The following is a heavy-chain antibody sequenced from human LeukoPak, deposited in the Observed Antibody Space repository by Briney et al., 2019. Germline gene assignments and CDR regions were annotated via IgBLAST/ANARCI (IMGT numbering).Heavy chain of an antibody. D-gene: IGHD3-16*01. J-gene: IGHJ3*02. V-gene: IGHV4-38-2*02. CDR3: ASSYVPSSSDAFDI. CDR1: GYSISSGYY. Sequence: PSETLPLTCTVSGYSISSGYYWGWIRQPPGKGLEWIGSIYHSGSTYYNPSLKSRVTISVDTSKNQFSLKLSSVTAADTAVYYCASSYVPSSSDAFDIWGQGTMVTVSS. CDR2: IYHSGST.